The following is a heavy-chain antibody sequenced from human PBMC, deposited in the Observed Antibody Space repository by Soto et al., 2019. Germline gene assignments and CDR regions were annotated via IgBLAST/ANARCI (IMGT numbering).Heavy chain of an antibody. V-gene: IGHV4-38-2*01. CDR1: NFSISSGYY. D-gene: IGHD1-26*01. CDR2: IYRSGTT. J-gene: IGHJ4*02. Sequence: SETLDLPCVVSNFSISSGYYWGWIRQSPGKGLEWIASIYRSGTTSYNPSLKSRVTISVDPSKNQFSLMLTAVTAADTAVYYCARTHSGSYYSVFNYWGRGSLVTVSS. CDR3: ARTHSGSYYSVFNY.